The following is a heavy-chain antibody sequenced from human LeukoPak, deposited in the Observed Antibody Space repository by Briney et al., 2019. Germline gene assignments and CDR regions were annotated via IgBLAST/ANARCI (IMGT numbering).Heavy chain of an antibody. J-gene: IGHJ4*02. V-gene: IGHV1-2*02. CDR3: ARVLFYSSGNKSNRVDY. D-gene: IGHD6-19*01. CDR1: GYTFTGYY. CDR2: INPDSGGT. Sequence: ASVKVSCKASGYTFTGYYMHWVRQAPGQGLEGMGWINPDSGGTNYAQKFQGRVTMTRDTSIRTAYMELSRLRSDDTAVYYCARVLFYSSGNKSNRVDYWGQGTLVTVSS.